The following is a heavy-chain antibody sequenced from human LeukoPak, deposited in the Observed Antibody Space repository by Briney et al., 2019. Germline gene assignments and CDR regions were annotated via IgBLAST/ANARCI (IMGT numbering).Heavy chain of an antibody. J-gene: IGHJ4*02. Sequence: GESLKISCKGSGYRFTKSWIGWVRQMPGKGPEWLGIIYPDDSRTRYSPSFQGQVTISVDKSITTAYLQWTSLKASDTAMYYCARPSYGASDYWGQGTLVTVSS. CDR2: IYPDDSRT. CDR3: ARPSYGASDY. CDR1: GYRFTKSW. D-gene: IGHD4-17*01. V-gene: IGHV5-51*01.